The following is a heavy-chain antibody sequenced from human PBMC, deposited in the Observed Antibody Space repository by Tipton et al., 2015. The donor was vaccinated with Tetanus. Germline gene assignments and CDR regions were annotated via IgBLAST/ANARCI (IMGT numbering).Heavy chain of an antibody. CDR3: ARVRRGATTDLDY. CDR2: IYAPGIT. CDR1: GGSITSNY. J-gene: IGHJ4*02. V-gene: IGHV4-4*07. D-gene: IGHD5-12*01. Sequence: GLVKPSETLSPTCTVSGGSITSNYWTWIRQPAGKGLEWIGRIYAPGITNYNPSLKSRVSMSVDTSKNQFSLRLSSVTAADTAVYYCARVRRGATTDLDYWGQGTLVTVSS.